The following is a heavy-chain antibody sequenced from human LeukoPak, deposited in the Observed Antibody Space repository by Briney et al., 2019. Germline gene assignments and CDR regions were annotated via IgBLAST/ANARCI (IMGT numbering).Heavy chain of an antibody. CDR3: ARDIKGPYGSAAVGAFDI. Sequence: GGSLRLSCAASGFTFSSYGMHWVRQAPGKGLEWVAVIWYDGSNKYYADSVKGRFTISRDNSKNTLYLQMNSLRAEDTAVYYCARDIKGPYGSAAVGAFDIWGQGTMVTVSS. V-gene: IGHV3-33*01. J-gene: IGHJ3*02. CDR1: GFTFSSYG. CDR2: IWYDGSNK. D-gene: IGHD3-10*01.